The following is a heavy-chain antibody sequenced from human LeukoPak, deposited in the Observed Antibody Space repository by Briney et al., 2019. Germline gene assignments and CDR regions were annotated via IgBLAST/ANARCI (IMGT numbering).Heavy chain of an antibody. D-gene: IGHD3-22*01. J-gene: IGHJ3*02. CDR3: ARDDYYDSSGYRNAFDI. Sequence: SEALSLTCTVSGYSISSGYYWGWIRQPPGKGLEWIGSIYHSGSTYYNPSLKSRVTISVDTSKNQFSLKLSSVTAADTAVYFCARDDYYDSSGYRNAFDIWGQGTVVTVSS. V-gene: IGHV4-38-2*02. CDR2: IYHSGST. CDR1: GYSISSGYY.